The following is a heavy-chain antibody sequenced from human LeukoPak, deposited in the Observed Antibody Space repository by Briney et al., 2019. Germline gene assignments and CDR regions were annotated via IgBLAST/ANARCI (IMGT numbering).Heavy chain of an antibody. CDR3: AREAYYDILTGQTPYAFDI. Sequence: SETLSLTCTVSGGSISSYYWSWIRQPPGKGLEWIGYIYYSGSTNYNPSLKRRVTISLDTSKNQFSLKLSSVTAADTAVYYCAREAYYDILTGQTPYAFDIWGQGTMVTVSS. V-gene: IGHV4-59*01. CDR2: IYYSGST. CDR1: GGSISSYY. D-gene: IGHD3-9*01. J-gene: IGHJ3*02.